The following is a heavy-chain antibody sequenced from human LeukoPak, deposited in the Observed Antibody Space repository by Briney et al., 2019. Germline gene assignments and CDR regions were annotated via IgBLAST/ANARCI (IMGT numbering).Heavy chain of an antibody. CDR2: ISGSGGST. CDR3: AKYDILTGYYPAPDYFDY. Sequence: PGGSLRLSCAASGFTFSSYGMSWVRQAPGKGLEWVSAISGSGGSTYYADSVKGRFTISRDNSKNTLYLQMNSLRAEDTAVYYCAKYDILTGYYPAPDYFDYWGQGTLVTVSS. J-gene: IGHJ4*02. V-gene: IGHV3-23*01. D-gene: IGHD3-9*01. CDR1: GFTFSSYG.